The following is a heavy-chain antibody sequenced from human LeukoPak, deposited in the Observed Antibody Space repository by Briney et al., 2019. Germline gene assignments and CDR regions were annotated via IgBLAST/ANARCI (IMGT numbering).Heavy chain of an antibody. Sequence: GASVKVSCKASGYTFTTYGISWVRQAPGQGLEWMRWISAYSGSTNYAQNLQGRVTMTTDTSTSTAYVELRSLRSDDTAVYYCARHYGGTFFDYWGQGTLVTVSS. CDR3: ARHYGGTFFDY. CDR1: GYTFTTYG. CDR2: ISAYSGST. D-gene: IGHD4-23*01. V-gene: IGHV1-18*01. J-gene: IGHJ4*02.